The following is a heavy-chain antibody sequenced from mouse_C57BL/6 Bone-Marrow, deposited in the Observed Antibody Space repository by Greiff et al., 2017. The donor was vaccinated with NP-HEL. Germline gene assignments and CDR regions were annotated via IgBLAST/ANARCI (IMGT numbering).Heavy chain of an antibody. CDR3: ASRGRRSYWYFDV. V-gene: IGHV1-63*01. Sequence: QVQLQQSGAELVRPGTSVKMSCKASGYTFTNYWIGWAKQRPGHGLEWIGDIYPGGGYTNYNEKFKGKATLTADKSSSTAYMQFSSLTSEDSASYYCASRGRRSYWYFDVWGPETTVTVSA. CDR1: GYTFTNYW. CDR2: IYPGGGYT. D-gene: IGHD1-1*01. J-gene: IGHJ1*01.